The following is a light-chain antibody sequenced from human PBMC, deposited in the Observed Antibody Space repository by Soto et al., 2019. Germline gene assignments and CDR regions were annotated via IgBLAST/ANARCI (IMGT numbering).Light chain of an antibody. CDR3: QQYETFSGT. CDR2: DAS. Sequence: DIRMTQSPSTLSASVGDRVTITCRASQGISGWLAWYQQKPGEAPKLLIYDASALPRGVPSRFSGSGSGTKFTLTIASLQPDDFATYYCQQYETFSGTFGPGTKVDIK. V-gene: IGKV1-5*01. J-gene: IGKJ1*01. CDR1: QGISGW.